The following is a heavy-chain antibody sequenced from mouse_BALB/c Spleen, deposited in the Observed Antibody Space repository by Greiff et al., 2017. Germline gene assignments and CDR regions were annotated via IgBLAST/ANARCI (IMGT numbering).Heavy chain of an antibody. Sequence: QVQLQQPGAELVMPGASVKMSCKASGYTFTDYWMHWVKQRPGQGLEWIGAIDTSDSYTSYNQKFKGKATLTVDESSSTAYMQLSSLTSEDSAVYYCARDYYGSSYVDYWGQGTSVTVSS. CDR3: ARDYYGSSYVDY. CDR1: GYTFTDYW. CDR2: IDTSDSYT. J-gene: IGHJ4*01. D-gene: IGHD1-1*01. V-gene: IGHV1-69*01.